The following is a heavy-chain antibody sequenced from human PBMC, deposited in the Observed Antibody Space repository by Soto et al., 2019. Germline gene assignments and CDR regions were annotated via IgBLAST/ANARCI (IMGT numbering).Heavy chain of an antibody. CDR1: GGSVSSGDYH. D-gene: IGHD4-17*01. Sequence: VHLQESGPGLVKPSQTPSLTCTVSGGSVSSGDYHWSWIRQHPGKDLEWIGYTDYSGSTYYNPSLRSRVSISVDTAKNQFSLRLNSVTAADSAVYYCARAIAVTTPWFDPWGQGTLVTVSS. V-gene: IGHV4-31*03. J-gene: IGHJ5*02. CDR2: TDYSGST. CDR3: ARAIAVTTPWFDP.